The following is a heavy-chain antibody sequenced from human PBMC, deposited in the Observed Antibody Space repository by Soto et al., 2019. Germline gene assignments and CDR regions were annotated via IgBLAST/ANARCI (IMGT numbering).Heavy chain of an antibody. CDR3: ERGVGAINYSSYGMDV. CDR1: GYTFTGYY. D-gene: IGHD3-16*01. J-gene: IGHJ6*02. V-gene: IGHV1-2*04. CDR2: INPNSGGT. Sequence: ASVKVSCKASGYTFTGYYMHWVRQAPGQGLEWMGWINPNSGGTNYAQKFQGWVTMTRDTSISTAYMELSRLRSDDTAVYYCERGVGAINYSSYGMDVWGQGTPVTVSS.